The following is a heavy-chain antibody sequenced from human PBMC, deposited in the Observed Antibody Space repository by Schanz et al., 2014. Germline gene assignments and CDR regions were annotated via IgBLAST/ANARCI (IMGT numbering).Heavy chain of an antibody. CDR2: IGHSGNT. D-gene: IGHD6-13*01. J-gene: IGHJ4*02. CDR1: GFSFRKSA. CDR3: ARGRQQLGSFDY. Sequence: GGGLVQPGGSLRLSCAASGFSFRKSAMSWVRQPPGKGLEWIGDIGHSGNTKDNPSLKSRVTMSVETSKNQFSLNLSSVTAADTAVYYCARGRQQLGSFDYWGPGTLVSVSS. V-gene: IGHV4-34*01.